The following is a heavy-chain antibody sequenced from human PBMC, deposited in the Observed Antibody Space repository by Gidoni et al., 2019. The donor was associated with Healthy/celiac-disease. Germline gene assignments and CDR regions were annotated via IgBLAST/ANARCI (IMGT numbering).Heavy chain of an antibody. V-gene: IGHV4-34*01. D-gene: IGHD3-3*01. Sequence: GLEWIGEINHSGSTNYNPSLKSRVTISVDTSKNQFSLKLSSVTAADTAVYYCARDGRIRVPNTYYDFWSGYRSNGMDVWGQGTTVTVSS. CDR3: ARDGRIRVPNTYYDFWSGYRSNGMDV. CDR2: INHSGST. J-gene: IGHJ6*02.